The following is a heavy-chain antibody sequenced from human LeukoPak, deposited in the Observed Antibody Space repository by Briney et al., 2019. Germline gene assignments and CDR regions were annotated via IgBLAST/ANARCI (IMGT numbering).Heavy chain of an antibody. CDR1: GFTFSSYE. Sequence: GGSLRLSCAASGFTFSSYEMNWVRQAPGKGLEWVSYISSSGGTTFYADSVQGRFTISRDNAKNSLYLQMNSLRGEDTAVYYCAGDRWGSNNFDYWGQGTLGTASP. D-gene: IGHD3-16*01. V-gene: IGHV3-48*03. CDR3: AGDRWGSNNFDY. J-gene: IGHJ4*02. CDR2: ISSSGGTT.